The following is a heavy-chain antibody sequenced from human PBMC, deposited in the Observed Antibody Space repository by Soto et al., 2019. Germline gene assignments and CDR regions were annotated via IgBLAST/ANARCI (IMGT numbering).Heavy chain of an antibody. Sequence: EVQLVESGGGLVKPGGSLRLSCAASGFTFSSYSMNWVRQAPGKGLEWVSSISSSSSYIYYADSVKGRFTISRDNAKNSLYLQMNSLRAEDTAVYYCARGSGIAAPYWYFDLWGRGTLVTVSS. D-gene: IGHD6-13*01. V-gene: IGHV3-21*04. J-gene: IGHJ2*01. CDR2: ISSSSSYI. CDR1: GFTFSSYS. CDR3: ARGSGIAAPYWYFDL.